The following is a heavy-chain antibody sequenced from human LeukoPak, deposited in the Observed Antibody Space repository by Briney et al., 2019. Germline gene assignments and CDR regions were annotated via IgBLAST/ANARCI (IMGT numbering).Heavy chain of an antibody. V-gene: IGHV5-51*01. J-gene: IGHJ4*02. CDR2: IYPGDSDT. CDR3: ARRISVYYFDY. Sequence: GESLKISCKGSGYSFTSYWIGWVRQMPGKGLEWMGIIYPGDSDTRYSPSYQGQVTISADKSISTSYLQWSSLKASDTAMYYCARRISVYYFDYWGQGTLVTVSS. D-gene: IGHD1-14*01. CDR1: GYSFTSYW.